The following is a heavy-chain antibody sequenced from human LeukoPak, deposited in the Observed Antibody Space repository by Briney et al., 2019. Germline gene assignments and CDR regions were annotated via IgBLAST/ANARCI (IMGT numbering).Heavy chain of an antibody. J-gene: IGHJ4*02. CDR3: ARDEPVGATTG. D-gene: IGHD1-26*01. V-gene: IGHV3-7*01. CDR2: IKQDGSEK. Sequence: PGGSLRLSCAASGFTFSSYAMSWVRQAPGKGLEWVANIKQDGSEKYYVDSVKGRFTISRDNVKNSLYLQMNSLRAEDTAVYYCARDEPVGATTGWGQGTLVTVSS. CDR1: GFTFSSYA.